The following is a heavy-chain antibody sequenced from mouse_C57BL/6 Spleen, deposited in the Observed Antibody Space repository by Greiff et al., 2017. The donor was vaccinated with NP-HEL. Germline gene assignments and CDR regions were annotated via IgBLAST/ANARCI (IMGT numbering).Heavy chain of an antibody. CDR2: IHPNSGST. J-gene: IGHJ2*01. V-gene: IGHV1-64*01. D-gene: IGHD2-13*01. CDR1: GYTFTSYW. CDR3: AREGNYSDYSYFDY. Sequence: QVQLQQPGAELVKPGASVKLSCKASGYTFTSYWMHWVKQRPGQGLEWIGMIHPNSGSTNYNEKFKSKATLTVDKSSSTAYMQLSSLTSEDSAVYYCAREGNYSDYSYFDYLGQGTTLTVSS.